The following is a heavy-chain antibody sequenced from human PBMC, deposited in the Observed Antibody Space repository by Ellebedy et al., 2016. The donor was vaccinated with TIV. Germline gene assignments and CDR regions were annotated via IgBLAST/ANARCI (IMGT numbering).Heavy chain of an antibody. D-gene: IGHD3-22*01. V-gene: IGHV3-9*01. Sequence: SLKIYXAASGFTFENYTMHWVRQAPGKGLEWVSGISWDSVTIGCADSVKGRFSMSRDNAKDSLYLQMNSLRVEDTALYYCASSVVTGLDAFDIWGQGTMVTVSS. CDR2: ISWDSVTI. CDR3: ASSVVTGLDAFDI. CDR1: GFTFENYT. J-gene: IGHJ3*02.